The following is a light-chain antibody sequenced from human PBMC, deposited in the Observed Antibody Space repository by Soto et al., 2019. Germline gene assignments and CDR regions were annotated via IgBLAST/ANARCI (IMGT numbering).Light chain of an antibody. J-gene: IGKJ2*01. Sequence: EIVLTQSPGTLSLSPGERATLSCRASQSVSSSYLAWYQQKPGQAPRLLIYGASSRATGIPGRFSGSGSGTDFTLTISRLEPEDFAVYYCQQRSTWPPAFGQGTKLEIK. CDR1: QSVSSSY. CDR2: GAS. CDR3: QQRSTWPPA. V-gene: IGKV3D-20*02.